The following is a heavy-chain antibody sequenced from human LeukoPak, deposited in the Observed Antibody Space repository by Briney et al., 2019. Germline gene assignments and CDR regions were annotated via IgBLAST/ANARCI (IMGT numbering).Heavy chain of an antibody. V-gene: IGHV3-21*01. CDR3: ASRDGYDY. CDR1: GFTFSSSGFTFSSYS. D-gene: IGHD5-24*01. CDR2: ISSSSSYI. J-gene: IGHJ4*02. Sequence: GGSLRLSCAASGFTFSSSGFTFSSYSMNWVRQAPGKGLEWVSSISSSSSYIYYADSVKGRFTISRDNAKNSLYLQMNSLRAEDTAIYYCASRDGYDYWGQGTRVTVSS.